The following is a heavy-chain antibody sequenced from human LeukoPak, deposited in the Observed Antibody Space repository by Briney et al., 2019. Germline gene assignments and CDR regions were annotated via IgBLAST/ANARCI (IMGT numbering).Heavy chain of an antibody. CDR1: GVSMSSSSYY. Sequence: NPSETLSPTCTVSGVSMSSSSYYWAWIRQSPGKGLEWIGSVYYSGTTHYESSLKSRVSISIDTSKTQFALKVNSVTVADTAVYYCARILDLVTTKTIDYWGQGSLVIVSS. CDR3: ARILDLVTTKTIDY. CDR2: VYYSGTT. V-gene: IGHV4-39*06. D-gene: IGHD2-21*02. J-gene: IGHJ4*02.